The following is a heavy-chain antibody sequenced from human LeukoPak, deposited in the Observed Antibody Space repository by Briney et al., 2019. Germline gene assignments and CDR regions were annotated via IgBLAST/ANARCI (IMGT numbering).Heavy chain of an antibody. J-gene: IGHJ4*02. V-gene: IGHV3-23*01. CDR2: ISGSGGST. CDR1: GFTLSSYA. CDR3: AKGDFPDCSSTSCYVDY. Sequence: GGSLRLSCAASGFTLSSYAMSWVRQAPGKGLEWVSGISGSGGSTYYADSVKGRCTISRDNSKNTLYLQMNSLRAEDTAVYYCAKGDFPDCSSTSCYVDYWGQGTLVTVSS. D-gene: IGHD2-2*01.